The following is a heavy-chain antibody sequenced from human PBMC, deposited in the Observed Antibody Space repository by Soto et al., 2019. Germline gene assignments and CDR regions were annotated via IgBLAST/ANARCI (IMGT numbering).Heavy chain of an antibody. CDR3: ARVIGEPYVLRFLEWSPQGFDP. CDR2: IYYSGST. CDR1: GGSISSYY. Sequence: SETLSLTCTVSGGSISSYYWSWIRQPPGKGLEWIGYIYYSGSTNYNPSLKSRVTISVDTSKNQFSLKLSSVTAADTAVYYCARVIGEPYVLRFLEWSPQGFDPWGQGTLVTVSS. D-gene: IGHD3-3*01. V-gene: IGHV4-59*01. J-gene: IGHJ5*02.